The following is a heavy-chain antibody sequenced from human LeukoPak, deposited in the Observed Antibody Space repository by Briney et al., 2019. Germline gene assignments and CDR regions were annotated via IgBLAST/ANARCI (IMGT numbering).Heavy chain of an antibody. D-gene: IGHD5-24*01. CDR1: GYSFTSYW. CDR2: IHPGDSDT. Sequence: KCGESLKISCKGSGYSFTSYWIGWVRQMPGKGLEYMGIIHPGDSDTRYSPSFQGQVTISVDRSSSTAYIQWSRLKASDTAMYYCATHPGGLQSGFDNWGQGTLVTVSS. CDR3: ATHPGGLQSGFDN. J-gene: IGHJ4*02. V-gene: IGHV5-51*01.